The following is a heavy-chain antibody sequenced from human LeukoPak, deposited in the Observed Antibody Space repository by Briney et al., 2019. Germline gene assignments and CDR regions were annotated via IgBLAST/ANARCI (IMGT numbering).Heavy chain of an antibody. CDR2: ISGSGGST. D-gene: IGHD2-15*01. CDR1: GFTFSSYA. J-gene: IGHJ4*02. CDR3: ANDEASTRDDGGDY. V-gene: IGHV3-23*01. Sequence: GGSLRLSCAASGFTFSSYAMSWVRQAPGKGLEWVSAISGSGGSTYYADSVKGRFTISRDNSKNTLYLQMNSLRAEDTAGYYCANDEASTRDDGGDYCRQAPLATVTS.